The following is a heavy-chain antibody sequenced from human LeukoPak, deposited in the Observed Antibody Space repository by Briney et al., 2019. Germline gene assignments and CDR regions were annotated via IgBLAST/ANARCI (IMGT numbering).Heavy chain of an antibody. CDR2: IRYDGSNK. D-gene: IGHD3-9*01. CDR3: ATSGPYYDILTGYYLH. Sequence: GGSLRLSCAASGFTFSSYGMHWVRQAPGKGLEWVAFIRYDGSNKYYADSAKGRFTISRDNSKNTLYLQMNSLRAEDTAVYYCATSGPYYDILTGYYLHWGQGTLVTVSS. V-gene: IGHV3-30*02. J-gene: IGHJ4*02. CDR1: GFTFSSYG.